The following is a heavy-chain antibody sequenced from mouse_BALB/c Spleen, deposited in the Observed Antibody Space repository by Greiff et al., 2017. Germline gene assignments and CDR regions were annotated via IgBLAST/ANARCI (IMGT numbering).Heavy chain of an antibody. J-gene: IGHJ4*01. D-gene: IGHD2-3*01. CDR2: ISSGGSYT. V-gene: IGHV5-6*01. Sequence: EVQLQESGGDLVKPGGSLKLSCAASGFTFSSYGMSWVRQTPDKRLEWVATISSGGSYTYYPDSVKGRFTISRDNAKNTLYLQMSSLKSEDTAMYYCARQDGYYAMDYWGQGTSVTVSS. CDR3: ARQDGYYAMDY. CDR1: GFTFSSYG.